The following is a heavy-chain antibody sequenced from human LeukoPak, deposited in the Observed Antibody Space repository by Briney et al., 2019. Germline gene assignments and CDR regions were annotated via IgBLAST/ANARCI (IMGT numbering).Heavy chain of an antibody. CDR2: IKQDGSEK. V-gene: IGHV3-7*01. Sequence: GSLRLSCAASGFTFDDYAMRWVRQAPGKGLEWVANIKQDGSEKYYVDSVKGRFTISRDNGKNSLYLQMNSLRAEDTAVYYCASPSTVTPHGFDIWGQGTMVTVSS. CDR3: ASPSTVTPHGFDI. D-gene: IGHD4-11*01. CDR1: GFTFDDYA. J-gene: IGHJ3*02.